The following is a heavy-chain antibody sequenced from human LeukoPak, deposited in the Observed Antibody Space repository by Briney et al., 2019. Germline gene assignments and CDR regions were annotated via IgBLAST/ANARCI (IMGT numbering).Heavy chain of an antibody. Sequence: ASVKVSCKASGGTFSSYAISWVRQAPGQGLEWMGGIIPIFGTANYAQKFQGRVTITADESTSTAYMELSSLRSEGTAVYYCARDRGYDSSGYYHDYWGQGTLVTVSS. CDR1: GGTFSSYA. V-gene: IGHV1-69*13. CDR2: IIPIFGTA. D-gene: IGHD3-22*01. CDR3: ARDRGYDSSGYYHDY. J-gene: IGHJ4*02.